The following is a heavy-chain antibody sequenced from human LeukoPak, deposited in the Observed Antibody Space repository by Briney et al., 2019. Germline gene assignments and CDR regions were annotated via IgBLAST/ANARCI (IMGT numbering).Heavy chain of an antibody. D-gene: IGHD4-17*01. V-gene: IGHV1-8*02. J-gene: IGHJ4*02. CDR3: AREGDYGEDY. CDR1: GYIFTSYG. Sequence: ASVKVSCKASGYIFTSYGISWVRQATRQGLEWMGWMNPNSGNTGYAQKFQGRVTMTRNTSISTAYMELSSLRSEDTAVYYCAREGDYGEDYWGQGTLVTVSS. CDR2: MNPNSGNT.